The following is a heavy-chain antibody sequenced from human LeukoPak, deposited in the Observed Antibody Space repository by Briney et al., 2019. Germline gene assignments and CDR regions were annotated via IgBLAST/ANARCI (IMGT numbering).Heavy chain of an antibody. CDR2: INPTSGGT. V-gene: IGHV1-2*02. Sequence: EASLKVSCKASGYTFTGYYMHWVRQAPGQGLEWMGWINPTSGGTNYAQKFQGRVTMTRDTSITTAFMELRRLRSDDTAVYYCALPPQTRIAVAGTGDYWGQGTLVTVSS. D-gene: IGHD6-19*01. CDR3: ALPPQTRIAVAGTGDY. J-gene: IGHJ4*02. CDR1: GYTFTGYY.